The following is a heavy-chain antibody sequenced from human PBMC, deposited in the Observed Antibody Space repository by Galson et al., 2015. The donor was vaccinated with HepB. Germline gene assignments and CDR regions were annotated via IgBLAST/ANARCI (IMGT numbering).Heavy chain of an antibody. CDR2: ISYDGKYK. D-gene: IGHD4-17*01. Sequence: SLRLSCAASGFVFSNYGLHWVRQAPGRGLEWVAVISYDGKYKYYTDSVKGRFTISRDNSKNTLYLQVNSLRAEDTAVYYCARDRGDYGHLKTEAYYYNAMDVWGQGTTVTVSS. CDR1: GFVFSNYG. V-gene: IGHV3-30*03. CDR3: ARDRGDYGHLKTEAYYYNAMDV. J-gene: IGHJ6*02.